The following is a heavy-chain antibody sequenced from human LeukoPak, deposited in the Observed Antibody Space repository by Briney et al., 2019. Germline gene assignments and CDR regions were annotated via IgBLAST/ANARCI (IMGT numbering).Heavy chain of an antibody. V-gene: IGHV3-23*01. Sequence: GGSKTLSCAVSGFMFSSFSMRWVRHLAGRGREWVSTISSGGCKYYAESVKGWFTIARDNSKNTLFLQMNSRRAEDTAIYYYEKRPDAVRGVIPYLDYWGQGTLVTVSS. CDR1: GFMFSSFS. CDR3: EKRPDAVRGVIPYLDY. D-gene: IGHD3-10*02. CDR2: ISSGGCK. J-gene: IGHJ4*02.